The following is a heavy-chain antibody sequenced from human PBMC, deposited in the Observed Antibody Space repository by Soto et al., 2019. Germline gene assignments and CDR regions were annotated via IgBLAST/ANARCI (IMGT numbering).Heavy chain of an antibody. CDR3: ATEYYGNYNWFDP. D-gene: IGHD3-16*01. J-gene: IGHJ5*02. CDR2: IYYSGST. V-gene: IGHV4-30-4*01. CDR1: GGSISSRDYY. Sequence: SETLSLTCTVSGGSISSRDYYWSWIRQPPGKGLEWIGYIYYSGSTYYNPSLKSRVTISVDTSKNQFSLKLSSVTAADTAVYYCATEYYGNYNWFDPWGQGTLVTVS.